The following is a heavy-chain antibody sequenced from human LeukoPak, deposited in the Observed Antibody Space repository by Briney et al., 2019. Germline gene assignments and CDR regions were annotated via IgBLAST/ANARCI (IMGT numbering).Heavy chain of an antibody. CDR1: GFAFGSEA. Sequence: PGGSLRLSCAVSGFAFGSEAMSWVRQSPARGLEWVASISPGGGTTYYADSVKGRFTISRDNAKNSLYLQMNSLRAEDTAVYYCARDLTAYCGGDCYPFDYWGQGTLVTVSS. D-gene: IGHD2-21*02. CDR3: ARDLTAYCGGDCYPFDY. J-gene: IGHJ4*02. V-gene: IGHV3-23*01. CDR2: ISPGGGTT.